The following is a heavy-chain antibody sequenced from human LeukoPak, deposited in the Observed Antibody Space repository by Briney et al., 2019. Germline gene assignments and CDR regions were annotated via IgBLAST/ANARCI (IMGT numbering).Heavy chain of an antibody. Sequence: SETLSLTCAVSGASISSGGYSWSWIRQPPGKGLEWIGYIYHSGSTYYSPSLKSRVTISVDRSKNQFSLKRSSVTAADTAIYYCAINNYDDAFDIWGQGTMVTVSS. CDR2: IYHSGST. CDR1: GASISSGGYS. J-gene: IGHJ3*02. D-gene: IGHD3-22*01. V-gene: IGHV4-30-2*01. CDR3: AINNYDDAFDI.